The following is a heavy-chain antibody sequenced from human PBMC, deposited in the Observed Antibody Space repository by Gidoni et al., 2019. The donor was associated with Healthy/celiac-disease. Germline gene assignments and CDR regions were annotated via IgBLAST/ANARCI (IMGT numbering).Heavy chain of an antibody. J-gene: IGHJ3*02. CDR3: ARDRYYYGSGSYYQLDAFDI. CDR1: GGSISSGGYS. V-gene: IGHV4-30-2*01. CDR2: IYHSGST. D-gene: IGHD3-10*01. Sequence: QLQLQESGSGLVKPSQTLSLTCAVSGGSISSGGYSWSWIRQPPGKGLEWIGYIYHSGSTYYNPSLKSRVTISVDRSKNQFFLKLSSVTAADTAVYYCARDRYYYGSGSYYQLDAFDIWGQGTMVTVSS.